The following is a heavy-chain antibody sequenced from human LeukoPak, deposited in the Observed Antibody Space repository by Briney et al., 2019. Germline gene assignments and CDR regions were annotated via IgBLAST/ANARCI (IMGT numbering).Heavy chain of an antibody. CDR1: GFTFSDYW. CDR2: ISGSGGST. Sequence: GGSLRLSCAASGFTFSDYWMSWMRRAPGKGLEWVSAISGSGGSTYYADSVKGRFTISRDNSKNTLYLQMNSLRAEDTAVYYCAKGSRIAARPGGDYWGQGTLVTVSS. V-gene: IGHV3-23*01. J-gene: IGHJ4*02. D-gene: IGHD6-6*01. CDR3: AKGSRIAARPGGDY.